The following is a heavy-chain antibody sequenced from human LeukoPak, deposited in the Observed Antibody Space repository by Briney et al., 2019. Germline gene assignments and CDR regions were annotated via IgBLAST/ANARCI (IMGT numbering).Heavy chain of an antibody. CDR2: IKPDGSEK. CDR1: GFSFSFYW. CDR3: ARENYFSFDY. D-gene: IGHD3-16*01. Sequence: GGSLRLSCAASGFSFSFYWMTWVRQAPGKGLEWVANIKPDGSEKYYVDSVRGRCTISRDSTRNTLDLQMNSLRPEDTAVYYCARENYFSFDYWGQGALVTVSS. J-gene: IGHJ4*02. V-gene: IGHV3-7*03.